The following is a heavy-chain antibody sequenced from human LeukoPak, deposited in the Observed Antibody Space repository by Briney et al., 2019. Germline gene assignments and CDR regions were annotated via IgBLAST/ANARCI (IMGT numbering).Heavy chain of an antibody. V-gene: IGHV3-30*02. CDR3: AKDLYGSGSYEIRLFDY. CDR1: GFTFSTYA. J-gene: IGHJ4*02. D-gene: IGHD3-10*01. CDR2: IRYDGSRE. Sequence: GGSLRLSCAASGFTFSTYAIHWVRQAPGKGLEWVAFIRYDGSREFYADSVKGRFTISRDNSKNTLYLQMNSLRVEDTAVYYCAKDLYGSGSYEIRLFDYWGQGTLVTVSS.